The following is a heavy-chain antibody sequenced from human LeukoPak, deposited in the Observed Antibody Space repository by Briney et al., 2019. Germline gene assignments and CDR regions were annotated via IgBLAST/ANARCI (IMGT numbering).Heavy chain of an antibody. CDR2: IYYSRST. CDR1: GGSISSSSYY. CDR3: ARRQDIVVVPAAMGHNWFDP. J-gene: IGHJ5*02. Sequence: PSETLSLTCTVSGGSISSSSYYWGWIRQPPGKGLEWIGSIYYSRSTYYNPSLKSRVTISVDTSKNQFSLKLSSVTAADTAVYYCARRQDIVVVPAAMGHNWFDPWGQGTLVTVSS. D-gene: IGHD2-2*01. V-gene: IGHV4-39*01.